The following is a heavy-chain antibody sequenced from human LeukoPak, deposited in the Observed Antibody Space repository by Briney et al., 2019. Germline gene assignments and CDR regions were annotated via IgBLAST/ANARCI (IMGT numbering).Heavy chain of an antibody. D-gene: IGHD6-13*01. CDR1: GYTFTSYG. V-gene: IGHV1-18*01. Sequence: GASVKVSCKASGYTFTSYGISWVRQAPGQGLEWMGWISAYNGNTNYAQKLQGRVTMTTDTSTSTAYMELRSLRSDDTAVYYCARDFSIAAAGTGYAFDIWGQGTMVTVSS. CDR3: ARDFSIAAAGTGYAFDI. J-gene: IGHJ3*02. CDR2: ISAYNGNT.